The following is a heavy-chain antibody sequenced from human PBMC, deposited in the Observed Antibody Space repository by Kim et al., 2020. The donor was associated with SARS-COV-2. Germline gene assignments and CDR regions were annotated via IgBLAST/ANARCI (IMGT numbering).Heavy chain of an antibody. CDR1: GYIFNNYE. V-gene: IGHV1-2*02. CDR3: GRSRALDH. Sequence: ASVKVSCTASGYIFNNYEIHWVRQAPGQGLEWMGLINSNSGGTKYAQKFQGRVTMTRDTSISTAYMELSSLISDDTAVYYCGRSRALDHWGQGALVTVSS. J-gene: IGHJ4*02. CDR2: INSNSGGT.